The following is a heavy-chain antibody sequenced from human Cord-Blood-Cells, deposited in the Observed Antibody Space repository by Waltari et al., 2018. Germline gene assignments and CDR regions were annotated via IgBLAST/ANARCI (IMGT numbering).Heavy chain of an antibody. Sequence: EVQLVESGGGLVQPGGSLRLSCAASGFTFSSYWMSWVRQAPGKGLEWVANIKQDGREKYYVDSVKGRFTISRDNAKNSLYLQMNSLRAEDTAVYYCARELERIFSSSWYYYYYGMDVWGQGTTVTVSS. CDR3: ARELERIFSSSWYYYYYGMDV. CDR2: IKQDGREK. CDR1: GFTFSSYW. D-gene: IGHD6-13*01. J-gene: IGHJ6*02. V-gene: IGHV3-7*01.